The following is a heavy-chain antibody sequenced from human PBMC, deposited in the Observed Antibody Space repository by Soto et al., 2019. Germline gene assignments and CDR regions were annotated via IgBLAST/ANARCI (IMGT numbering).Heavy chain of an antibody. CDR2: INQDGSEK. Sequence: EVHLVESGGGLVQTGGSLRLSCAIFESTVSRDWMNWVRQAPGKGLEWVAHINQDGSEKYYVDSVKGRFTISRDNAKKSLYLQMTGLRPADTSMYYGSGGVGDAFWGQGTLVTVSS. V-gene: IGHV3-7*04. CDR3: SGGVGDAF. J-gene: IGHJ4*02. CDR1: ESTVSRDW. D-gene: IGHD1-26*01.